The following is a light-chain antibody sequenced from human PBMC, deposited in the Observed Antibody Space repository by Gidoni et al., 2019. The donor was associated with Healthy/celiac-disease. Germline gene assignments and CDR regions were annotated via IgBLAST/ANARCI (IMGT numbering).Light chain of an antibody. CDR2: DAY. Sequence: IVLTQSPATLSLSPGERATLSCRASQSVSSYLAWYQQKPGKAPRLLIYDAYNRATGIPARFSGSGSGTDFTLTISSLENEDFAVYYCQQRSNWSLTFGGGTKVEIK. J-gene: IGKJ4*01. CDR1: QSVSSY. CDR3: QQRSNWSLT. V-gene: IGKV3-11*01.